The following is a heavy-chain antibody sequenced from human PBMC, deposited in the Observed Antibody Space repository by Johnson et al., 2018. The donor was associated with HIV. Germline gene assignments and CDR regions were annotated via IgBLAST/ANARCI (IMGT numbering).Heavy chain of an antibody. J-gene: IGHJ3*02. CDR3: AKDQWSSSWTNDAFDI. D-gene: IGHD6-13*01. CDR2: ISYDGSNK. CDR1: GFNFNIYA. V-gene: IGHV3-30-3*01. Sequence: QVQLVESRGGVVQPGRSLRLSCAASGFNFNIYAMHWVRQAPGKGLEWVSVISYDGSNKYYADSVKGRFSISRDNSKNTLYLQMNSLRAEDTAVYYCAKDQWSSSWTNDAFDIWGQGTMVTVSS.